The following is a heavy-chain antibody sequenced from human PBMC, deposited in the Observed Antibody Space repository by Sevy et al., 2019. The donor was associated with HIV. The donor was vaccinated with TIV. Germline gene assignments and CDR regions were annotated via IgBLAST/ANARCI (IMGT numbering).Heavy chain of an antibody. V-gene: IGHV3-33*01. CDR2: IWYDGSDT. CDR1: GFIFSNHG. J-gene: IGHJ6*02. Sequence: GGSLRLSCAASGFIFSNHGMHWFRQAPGKGLEWVACIWYDGSDTYYGESVKGRFTISRDNSQNTVDLQMNSLRVEDTAVYYCARDVDSNYDGIDAWGQGTTVTVSS. CDR3: ARDVDSNYDGIDA. D-gene: IGHD4-4*01.